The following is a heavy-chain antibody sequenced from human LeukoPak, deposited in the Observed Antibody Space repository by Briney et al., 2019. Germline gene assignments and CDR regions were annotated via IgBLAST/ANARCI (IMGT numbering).Heavy chain of an antibody. CDR3: ARYSTTWPYWYFDL. CDR1: GGSISSGGYS. V-gene: IGHV4-30-2*01. J-gene: IGHJ2*01. D-gene: IGHD6-13*01. CDR2: ISHSGST. Sequence: SQTLSLTCAVSGGSISSGGYSWSWIRQPPGKGLEWIGYISHSGSTYYNPSLKSRVTISVDKSKNQFSLELTSVTAADTAVYYCARYSTTWPYWYFDLWGRGTLVTVSS.